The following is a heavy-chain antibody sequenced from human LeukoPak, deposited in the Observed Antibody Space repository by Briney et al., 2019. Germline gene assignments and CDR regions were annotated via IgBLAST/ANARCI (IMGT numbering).Heavy chain of an antibody. CDR2: ISAYNGNT. CDR1: GYTFTSYG. J-gene: IGHJ3*02. V-gene: IGHV1-18*01. CDR3: ARDSGCSYGYADAFDI. D-gene: IGHD5-18*01. Sequence: RASVKVSCKASGYTFTSYGISWVRQAPGQGLEWMGWISAYNGNTNYAQKLQGRVTMTTDTSTSTAYMELRSLRSDDTAVYYCARDSGCSYGYADAFDIWGQGTMVTVSS.